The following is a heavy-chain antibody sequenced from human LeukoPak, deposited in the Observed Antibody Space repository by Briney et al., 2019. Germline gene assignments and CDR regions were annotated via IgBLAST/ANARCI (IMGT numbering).Heavy chain of an antibody. D-gene: IGHD1-20*01. V-gene: IGHV3-74*01. J-gene: IGHJ4*02. Sequence: GSLRLSCAASGFTFSTYWMHWVRQAPGKGLVWVSRIHTDGSSTGYADSVKGRFTISRDNAKNTLYLQMNSLRAEDTAVYYCARAINYYFDYWGQGTLDAVSS. CDR1: GFTFSTYW. CDR3: ARAINYYFDY. CDR2: IHTDGSST.